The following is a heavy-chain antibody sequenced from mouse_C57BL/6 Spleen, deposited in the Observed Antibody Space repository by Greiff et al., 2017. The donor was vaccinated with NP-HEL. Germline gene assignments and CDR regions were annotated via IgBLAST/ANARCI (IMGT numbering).Heavy chain of an antibody. CDR3: ARGEGKRGLGYFDY. CDR2: ILPGSGST. Sequence: VQLQQPGAELVKPGASVKLSCKATGYTFTGYWIEWVKQRPGHGLEWIGEILPGSGSTNYNEKFKGKATFTADTSSNTAYMQLSSLTTEDSAIYYCARGEGKRGLGYFDYWGQGTTLTVSS. J-gene: IGHJ2*01. CDR1: GYTFTGYW. D-gene: IGHD2-1*01. V-gene: IGHV1-9*01.